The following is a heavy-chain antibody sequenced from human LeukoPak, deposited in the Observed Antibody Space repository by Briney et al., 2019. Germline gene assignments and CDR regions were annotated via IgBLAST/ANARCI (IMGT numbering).Heavy chain of an antibody. Sequence: ASVKVSCKASGYTFTGYYMHWVRQAPGQGLEWMGWINPNSGGTNYAQKFQGGVTMTRDTSISTAYMELSRLRSDDTAVYYCARGGGYDSDYYYMDVWGKGTTVTVSS. CDR2: INPNSGGT. D-gene: IGHD5-12*01. CDR1: GYTFTGYY. CDR3: ARGGGYDSDYYYMDV. J-gene: IGHJ6*03. V-gene: IGHV1-2*02.